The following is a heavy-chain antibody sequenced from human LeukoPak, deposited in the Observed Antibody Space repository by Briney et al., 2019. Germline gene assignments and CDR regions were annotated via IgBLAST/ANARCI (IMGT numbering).Heavy chain of an antibody. V-gene: IGHV3-53*01. CDR3: ARGIYGPYYFDS. J-gene: IGHJ4*01. Sequence: GGSLRLSCAASGFTVSRYYMRWVRQAPGKGLKWVSTIYSAGSAYYADAVTGRFSISRDNSNNTLYLHMNSLRAEDTAVYYCARGIYGPYYFDSWGQGALVTVSS. CDR1: GFTVSRYY. D-gene: IGHD2/OR15-2a*01. CDR2: IYSAGSA.